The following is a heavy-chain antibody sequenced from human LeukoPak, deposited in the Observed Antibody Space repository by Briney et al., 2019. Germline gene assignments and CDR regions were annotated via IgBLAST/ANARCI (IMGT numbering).Heavy chain of an antibody. CDR2: ISGSGGST. J-gene: IGHJ4*02. D-gene: IGHD6-19*01. CDR3: ATTGYSSGWYEDY. CDR1: GFTFSSYA. V-gene: IGHV3-23*01. Sequence: GGSLRLSCAASGFTFSSYAMSWVRQAPGKGLEWVSAISGSGGSTYYADSVKGRFTTSRDNARNSLYLQMNSLRAEDTAVYYCATTGYSSGWYEDYWGQGTLVTVSS.